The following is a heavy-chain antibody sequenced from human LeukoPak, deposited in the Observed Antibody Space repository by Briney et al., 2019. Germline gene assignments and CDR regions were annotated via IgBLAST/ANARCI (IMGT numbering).Heavy chain of an antibody. J-gene: IGHJ4*02. V-gene: IGHV3-48*04. D-gene: IGHD4-17*01. CDR1: GFTFSSYW. CDR3: AKSTVTNYFDN. Sequence: GGSLRLSCAASGFTFSSYWMSWVRQAPGKGLEWISYISRSGSTINYADSVKGRFTISRDDAKYSLYLQMNSLRAEDTAVYYCAKSTVTNYFDNWGQGSLVTVSS. CDR2: ISRSGSTI.